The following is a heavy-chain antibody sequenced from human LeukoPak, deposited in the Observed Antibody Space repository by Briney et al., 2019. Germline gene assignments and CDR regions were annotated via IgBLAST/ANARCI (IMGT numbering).Heavy chain of an antibody. D-gene: IGHD3-9*01. CDR3: ARDEDDILTGYREYNWFDP. J-gene: IGHJ5*02. CDR1: GFTFSSYS. CDR2: ISSSSSYI. Sequence: GGSLRLSCAASGFTFSSYSMNWVCQAPGKGLEWVSSISSSSSYIYYADSVKGRFTISRDNAKNSLYLQMNSLRAEDTAVYYCARDEDDILTGYREYNWFDPWGQGTLVTVSS. V-gene: IGHV3-21*01.